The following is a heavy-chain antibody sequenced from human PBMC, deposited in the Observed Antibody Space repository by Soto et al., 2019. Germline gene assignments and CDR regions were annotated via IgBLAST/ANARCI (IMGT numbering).Heavy chain of an antibody. CDR3: AKGLDNSCRDGS. CDR2: INANGGST. CDR1: GFTFSSHV. J-gene: IGHJ5*02. Sequence: EVQVLESGGGLVQPGGSLRLSCVGSGFTFSSHVMTWVRQAPGKGLEWVSSINANGGSTYYAESVMGRFTISRDNSRNTLSLQMRSLRDEDTAVYYCAKGLDNSCRDGSWGQGTLVTVSS. D-gene: IGHD1-1*01. V-gene: IGHV3-23*01.